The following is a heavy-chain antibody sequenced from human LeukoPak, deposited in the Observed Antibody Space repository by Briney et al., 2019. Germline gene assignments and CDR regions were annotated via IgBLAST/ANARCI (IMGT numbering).Heavy chain of an antibody. V-gene: IGHV4-4*07. CDR2: IYTSGST. Sequence: SETLSLTCTVSGGSISSYYWGWIRQPPGKGLEWIGRIYTSGSTTYNPSLKSRVTMSVDTSKNQFSLKLSSVTAADTAVYHCARDSGTTGEVKFDPWGQGTLVTVSS. CDR1: GGSISSYY. CDR3: ARDSGTTGEVKFDP. J-gene: IGHJ5*02. D-gene: IGHD3-10*01.